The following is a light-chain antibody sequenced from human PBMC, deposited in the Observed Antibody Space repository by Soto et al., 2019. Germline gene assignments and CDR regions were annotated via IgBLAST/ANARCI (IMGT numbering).Light chain of an antibody. V-gene: IGKV3-15*01. CDR2: GAS. CDR3: QQHHSGWPRWT. J-gene: IGKJ1*01. Sequence: EIVLTQSPAIVSVSPGERATLSCRASQNIDNDLVWYQQKPGQAPRLLIYGASSRATGVPVKFSGGGSGTEFTLTISSLQSEDSAVYYCQQHHSGWPRWTFGQGTKVDIK. CDR1: QNIDND.